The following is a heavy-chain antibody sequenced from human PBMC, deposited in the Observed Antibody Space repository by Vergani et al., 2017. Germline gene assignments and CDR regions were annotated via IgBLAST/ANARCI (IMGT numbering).Heavy chain of an antibody. CDR3: ARGSVLRFLEWLLTDAFDI. D-gene: IGHD3-3*01. CDR1: GFTFSSYS. Sequence: EVQLVESGGGLVQPGGSLRLSCAASGFTFSSYSMNWVRQAPGKGLEWVSSISSSSSYIYYADSVKGRFTISRDNAKKSLYLQMNSLRAEDTAVYYCARGSVLRFLEWLLTDAFDIWGQGTMVTVSS. V-gene: IGHV3-21*01. J-gene: IGHJ3*02. CDR2: ISSSSSYI.